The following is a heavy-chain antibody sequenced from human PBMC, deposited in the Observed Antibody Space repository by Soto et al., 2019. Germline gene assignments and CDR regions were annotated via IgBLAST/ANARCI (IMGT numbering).Heavy chain of an antibody. CDR3: ARGRGAAADYFDF. CDR1: GFTFSDYY. D-gene: IGHD6-13*01. V-gene: IGHV3-11*05. CDR2: ISSSTSHT. Sequence: QVQLVESGGGLVKPGGSLRLSCAVSGFTFSDYYMTWIRQAPGKGLEWVSYISSSTSHTNYADSVKGRFTISRDNAKNSLFLQMNSLIAEDTAVYYCARGRGAAADYFDFWGQGTLVTXSS. J-gene: IGHJ4*02.